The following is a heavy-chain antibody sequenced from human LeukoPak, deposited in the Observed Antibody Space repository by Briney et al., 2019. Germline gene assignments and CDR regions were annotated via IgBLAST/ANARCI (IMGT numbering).Heavy chain of an antibody. V-gene: IGHV1-69*13. J-gene: IGHJ6*04. CDR2: IIPIFGTA. CDR1: GGTFSSYA. D-gene: IGHD3-10*01. Sequence: EASVKVSCKASGGTFSSYAISRVRQAPGQGLEWMGGIIPIFGTANYAQKFQGRVTITADESTSTAYMELSSLRSEDTAVYYWARSVGYYYGSGSLYYYGMDVWGRGTTVTVSS. CDR3: ARSVGYYYGSGSLYYYGMDV.